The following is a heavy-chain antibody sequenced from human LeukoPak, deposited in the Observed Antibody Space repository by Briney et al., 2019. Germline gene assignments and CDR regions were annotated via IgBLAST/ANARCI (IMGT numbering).Heavy chain of an antibody. J-gene: IGHJ6*02. CDR2: TYYRSKWYN. Sequence: QTLSLTCAISGDSVSSYIAAWNWIRQSPLRGLEWLGRTYYRSKWYNDYAVSVKSRVTINPDTSRNQFSLQLNSVTPDDTAVYYCARDQDGMDVWGQGTTVTVSS. CDR1: GDSVSSYIAA. CDR3: ARDQDGMDV. V-gene: IGHV6-1*01.